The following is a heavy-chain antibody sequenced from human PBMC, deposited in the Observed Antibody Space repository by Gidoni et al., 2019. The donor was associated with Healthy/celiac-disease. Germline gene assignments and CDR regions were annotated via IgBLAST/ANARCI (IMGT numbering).Heavy chain of an antibody. J-gene: IGHJ4*02. CDR3: ARGLFEGELDY. CDR1: GFTFSSYD. Sequence: EVQLVESGGGLVQPGGSLRLSCAASGFTFSSYDMHWVRQATGKGLEWGSAIGTAGDQYYPGSVKGRFTSSRENAKNSLYLQMNSLRAGDTAVYYCARGLFEGELDYWGQGTLVTVSS. D-gene: IGHD3-16*01. CDR2: IGTAGDQ. V-gene: IGHV3-13*05.